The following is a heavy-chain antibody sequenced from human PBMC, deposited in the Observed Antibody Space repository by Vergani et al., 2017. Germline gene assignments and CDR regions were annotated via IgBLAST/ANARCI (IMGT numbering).Heavy chain of an antibody. CDR1: GFTFSSYE. Sequence: EVQLVESGGGLVQPGGSLRLSCAASGFTFSSYEMNWVRQAPGKGLEWVSYISSSGSTIYYADSVKGRFTISRDNAKNSLYLQMNSLRAEDTAVYYCARDRMSSSWGGASSESHDWYFDLWGRGTLVTVSS. D-gene: IGHD6-13*01. J-gene: IGHJ2*01. CDR3: ARDRMSSSWGGASSESHDWYFDL. V-gene: IGHV3-48*03. CDR2: ISSSGSTI.